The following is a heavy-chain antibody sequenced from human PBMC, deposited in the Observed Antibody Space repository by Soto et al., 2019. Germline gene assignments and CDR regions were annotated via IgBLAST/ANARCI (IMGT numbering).Heavy chain of an antibody. V-gene: IGHV3-74*01. Sequence: EVQLVESGGGLVQPGGSLRLSCAASGFTFSSYWMHWVRQAPGKGLVWVSRINGDGTTTGYAEFVKGRFSISRDSAKNTLYLQMNSLRAEDTAVYYCVRDLSVTTKFDYWGQGTLVTVSS. CDR3: VRDLSVTTKFDY. CDR1: GFTFSSYW. D-gene: IGHD4-17*01. J-gene: IGHJ4*02. CDR2: INGDGTTT.